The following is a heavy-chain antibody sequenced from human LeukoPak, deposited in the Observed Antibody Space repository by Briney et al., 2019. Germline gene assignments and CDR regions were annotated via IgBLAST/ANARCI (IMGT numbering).Heavy chain of an antibody. J-gene: IGHJ6*03. CDR3: ARDLSPKGHYYMDV. CDR1: GGSISSYY. Sequence: PSETLSLTCTVSGGSISSYYWSWIRQPAGKGLELIGRIYTSGSTNYNPSLKSRVTMSVDTSKNQFSLKLSSVTAADTAVYYCARDLSPKGHYYMDVWGKGTTVTVSS. CDR2: IYTSGST. V-gene: IGHV4-4*07.